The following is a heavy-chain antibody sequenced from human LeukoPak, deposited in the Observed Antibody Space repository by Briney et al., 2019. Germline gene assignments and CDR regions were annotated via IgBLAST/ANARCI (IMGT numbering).Heavy chain of an antibody. CDR2: INHSGSA. CDR1: GGSLSAYY. CDR3: ARYLWAAATTWFDP. Sequence: SETLSLTCAVYGGSLSAYYWSWIRQPPGKGLEWIGEINHSGSANCNPSLKSRVTISVDTSKNQFFLNLSSVTAADTAVYYCARYLWAAATTWFDPWGQGILVTVSS. J-gene: IGHJ5*02. D-gene: IGHD6-13*01. V-gene: IGHV4-34*01.